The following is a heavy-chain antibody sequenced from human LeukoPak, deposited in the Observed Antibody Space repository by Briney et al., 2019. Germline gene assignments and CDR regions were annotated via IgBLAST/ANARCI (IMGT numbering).Heavy chain of an antibody. D-gene: IGHD2-15*01. CDR2: IYYSGST. CDR3: ALQNLRPLQGYYFDY. V-gene: IGHV4-59*01. Sequence: PSETLSLTCTVSGGSISSYYWSWIRQPPGKGLEWIWYIYYSGSTNYNPSLKSRVTISVDTSKNQFSLKLSSVTAADTAVYYCALQNLRPLQGYYFDYWGQGTLVTVSS. CDR1: GGSISSYY. J-gene: IGHJ4*02.